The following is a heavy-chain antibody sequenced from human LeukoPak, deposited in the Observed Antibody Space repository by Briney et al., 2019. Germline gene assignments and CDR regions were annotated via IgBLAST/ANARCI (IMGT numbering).Heavy chain of an antibody. CDR3: ARAGNYYFEY. D-gene: IGHD1-1*01. Sequence: GGSLRLSCVASGFTFSSSWMHWVRQAPGEGLVWVARMNNDGSIINYADSVKSRSTISRDNAKNTLYLQMNCLSAEDTAVYYCARAGNYYFEYWGQGALVTVSS. CDR1: GFTFSSSW. CDR2: MNNDGSII. J-gene: IGHJ4*02. V-gene: IGHV3-74*01.